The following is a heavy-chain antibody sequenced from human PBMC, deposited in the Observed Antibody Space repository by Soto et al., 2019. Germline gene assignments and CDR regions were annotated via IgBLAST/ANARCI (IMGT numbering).Heavy chain of an antibody. V-gene: IGHV3-72*01. D-gene: IGHD6-19*01. CDR3: AREAVAPPWHPPTFVYYYGTDV. CDR1: VFTFSDHY. CDR2: TRNKANSYTT. J-gene: IGHJ6*02. Sequence: PGGSLRLSCAASVFTFSDHYMDLVRQAPGKGLEWVGRTRNKANSYTTEYAACVKGRFTISRDDSKNSLYLQMNSLKTEDTAVYYCAREAVAPPWHPPTFVYYYGTDVWGPGTRVTVSS.